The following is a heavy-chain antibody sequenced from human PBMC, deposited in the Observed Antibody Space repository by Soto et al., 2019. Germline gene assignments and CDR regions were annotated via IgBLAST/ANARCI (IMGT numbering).Heavy chain of an antibody. Sequence: PGGSLRLSCAASRFTFSTYEMNWVRQAPGKGLEWVSYISTSGSTVYYADAVKGRFTISRDNTRNSLYLQMNSLRDEETALYYCVRYCSTTLCNGVATRTFDYWGQGTLVTVLL. V-gene: IGHV3-48*03. D-gene: IGHD2-2*01. CDR1: RFTFSTYE. CDR2: ISTSGSTV. CDR3: VRYCSTTLCNGVATRTFDY. J-gene: IGHJ4*02.